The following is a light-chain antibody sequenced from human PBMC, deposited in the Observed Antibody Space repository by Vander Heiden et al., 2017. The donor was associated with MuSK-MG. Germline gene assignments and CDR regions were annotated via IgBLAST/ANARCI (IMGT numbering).Light chain of an antibody. Sequence: DIVMTQSPLSLPVTPGEPASISCRSSQSLLYSNGYNYLDWYLQKPGQSPQLLIYLGSNRASGVPDRFSDSGSGTEFTLKISSVEAEDVGVYYCRQALQTPLTFGEGTRLEIK. J-gene: IGKJ5*01. CDR2: LGS. CDR3: RQALQTPLT. CDR1: QSLLYSNGYNY. V-gene: IGKV2-28*01.